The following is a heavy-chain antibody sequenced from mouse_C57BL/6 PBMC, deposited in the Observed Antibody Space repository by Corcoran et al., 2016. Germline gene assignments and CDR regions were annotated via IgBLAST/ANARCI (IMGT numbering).Heavy chain of an antibody. Sequence: EVQLQQSGTELVKPGASVKISCKASGYTFTDYYMNWVKQSHGKSLEWIGDINPNNGGTSYNQKFKGKATLTVDKSSSTAYMELRSLTSEDSAVYYCAMGPWYFDVWGTGTTVTVSS. CDR2: INPNNGGT. J-gene: IGHJ1*03. V-gene: IGHV1-26*01. CDR1: GYTFTDYY. CDR3: AMGPWYFDV.